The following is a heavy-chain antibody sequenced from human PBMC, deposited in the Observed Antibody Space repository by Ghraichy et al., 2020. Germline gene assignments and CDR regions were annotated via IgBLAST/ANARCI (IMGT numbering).Heavy chain of an antibody. Sequence: SETLSLTCAVYGGSFSGYYWSWIRQPPGKGLEWIGEINHSGRTNYNPSLKSRVTISVDTSKNQFSLKLSSVTAADTAVYYCANYNGSGSPTGYWGQGTLVTVSS. CDR1: GGSFSGYY. CDR3: ANYNGSGSPTGY. CDR2: INHSGRT. J-gene: IGHJ4*02. D-gene: IGHD3-10*01. V-gene: IGHV4-34*01.